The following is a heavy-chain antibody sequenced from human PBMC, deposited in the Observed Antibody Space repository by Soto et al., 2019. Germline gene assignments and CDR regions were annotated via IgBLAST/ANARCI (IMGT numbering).Heavy chain of an antibody. CDR3: ARQEVYYYYMDV. J-gene: IGHJ6*03. CDR1: GGSFSSHN. Sequence: QVELQESGPGLVKPSETLSLTCKVSGGSFSSHNWSWVRQPPGEGMEWIGDVFYTGSTTYNPSLRSRVHNSVATAKNHFTLTLRSVTAAHTAVYYGARQEVYYYYMDVGGKGTTVTVSS. CDR2: VFYTGST. V-gene: IGHV4-59*08.